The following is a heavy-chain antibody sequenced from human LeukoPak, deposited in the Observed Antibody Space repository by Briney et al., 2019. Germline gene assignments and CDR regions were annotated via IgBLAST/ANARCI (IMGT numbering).Heavy chain of an antibody. J-gene: IGHJ4*02. CDR3: ARGRFCSTCHLPDF. Sequence: SETLSLTCTVSGGSISSYYWSWIRQSPGKGLEWIWFIYYSGSTKYNPSLKSRVTISVDTSKNQVSLKLRSATAADTAVYYCARGRFCSTCHLPDFWGQGTLVIVSS. CDR1: GGSISSYY. CDR2: IYYSGST. V-gene: IGHV4-59*01. D-gene: IGHD6-13*01.